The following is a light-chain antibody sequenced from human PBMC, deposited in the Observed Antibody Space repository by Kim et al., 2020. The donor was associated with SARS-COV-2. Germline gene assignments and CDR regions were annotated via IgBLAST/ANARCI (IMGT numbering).Light chain of an antibody. CDR3: SSYAGSITYV. V-gene: IGLV2-8*01. J-gene: IGLJ1*01. CDR1: SSDVGACNY. CDR2: DVT. Sequence: QSALTQPPSASGSPGQSVTISCTGTSSDVGACNYVSWYQQHPGKAPKLMIYDVTKRPSGVPYRFSGSKSGNTASLTVSGLQAEDEADYYCSSYAGSITYVFGTGTKVTVL.